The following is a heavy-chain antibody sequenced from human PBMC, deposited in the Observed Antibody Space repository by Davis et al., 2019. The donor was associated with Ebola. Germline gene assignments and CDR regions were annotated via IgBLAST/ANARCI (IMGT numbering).Heavy chain of an antibody. D-gene: IGHD1-26*01. V-gene: IGHV4-59*11. CDR2: IYYSGST. CDR1: GGSISSHY. Sequence: PSETLSLTCTVSGGSISSHYWSWIRQPPGKGLEWIGYIYYSGSTNYNPSLKSRVTMSVDTSKNQFSLKLSSVTAADTAVYYCARGGPPTTSMDVWGKGTTVTVSS. CDR3: ARGGPPTTSMDV. J-gene: IGHJ6*04.